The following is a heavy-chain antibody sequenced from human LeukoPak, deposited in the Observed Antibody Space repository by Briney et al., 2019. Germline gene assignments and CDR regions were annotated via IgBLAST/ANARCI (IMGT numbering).Heavy chain of an antibody. CDR3: ARAGYSYGTGYYFDY. CDR2: IYYTGAT. Sequence: PETLSVTRTDSRGSISSYYWSWIRLTPRKGLGWSSHIYYTGATYYNPSLKSRVTISLDTSKNQFSLKLSSVTAADAAVYYCARAGYSYGTGYYFDYWGQGALVTVSS. V-gene: IGHV4-59*01. D-gene: IGHD5-18*01. J-gene: IGHJ4*02. CDR1: RGSISSYY.